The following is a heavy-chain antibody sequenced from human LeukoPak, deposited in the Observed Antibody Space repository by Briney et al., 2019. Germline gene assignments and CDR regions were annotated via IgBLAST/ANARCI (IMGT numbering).Heavy chain of an antibody. CDR3: AKDLGVAGDY. CDR1: GFTFSSYA. Sequence: PGGSLRLSCSASGFTFSSYAMHWVRQAPGKGLEYVSAISSNGGSTYYADSVKGRFTISRDNSKNTLYLQMNSLRAEDTAVYYCAKDLGVAGDYWGQGTLVTVSS. D-gene: IGHD6-19*01. J-gene: IGHJ4*02. CDR2: ISSNGGST. V-gene: IGHV3-64*04.